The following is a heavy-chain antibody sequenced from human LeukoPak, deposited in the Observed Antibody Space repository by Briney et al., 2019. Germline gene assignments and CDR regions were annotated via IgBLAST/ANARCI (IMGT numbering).Heavy chain of an antibody. Sequence: SETLSLTCTASGGSISSSSYYWGWIRQPPGKGLEWIGNIYYSGSTYYNPSLKSRVTISVDTSKNQFSLKLSSVTAADTAVYYCARTYYYYYYMDVWGKGTTVTVSS. CDR1: GGSISSSSYY. CDR2: IYYSGST. V-gene: IGHV4-39*07. CDR3: ARTYYYYYYMDV. J-gene: IGHJ6*03.